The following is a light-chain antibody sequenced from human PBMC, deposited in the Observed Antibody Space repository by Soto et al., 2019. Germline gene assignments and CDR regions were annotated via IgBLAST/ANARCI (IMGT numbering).Light chain of an antibody. Sequence: EIVLTQSPGTLSLSPGERATLSCRASQSVSSSYLAWYQQKPGQAPRLLIYAASSRATGIPDRFRGSGSGTYFTLTISTLDPEDFAVYYCQQYGSSPPITFGQGTRLE. CDR3: QQYGSSPPIT. V-gene: IGKV3-20*01. CDR2: AAS. J-gene: IGKJ5*01. CDR1: QSVSSSY.